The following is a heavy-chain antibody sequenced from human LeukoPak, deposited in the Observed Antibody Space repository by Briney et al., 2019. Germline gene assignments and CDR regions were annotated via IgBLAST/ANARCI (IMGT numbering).Heavy chain of an antibody. D-gene: IGHD3-22*01. CDR1: GGSISSGGYY. CDR3: ARDGGTSSGYYLNV. J-gene: IGHJ4*02. Sequence: TSETLSLTCTVSGGSISSGGYYWSSIRQHPGKGLEWIGYIYYSGSTYYNPSLKSRVTISVDTSKNQFSLRLSSVTAADTAVYYCARDGGTSSGYYLNVWGQGTLVTVSS. V-gene: IGHV4-31*03. CDR2: IYYSGST.